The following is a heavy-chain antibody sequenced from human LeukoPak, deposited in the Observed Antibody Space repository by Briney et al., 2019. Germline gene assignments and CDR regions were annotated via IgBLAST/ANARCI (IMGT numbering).Heavy chain of an antibody. CDR1: GFSFSTHW. Sequence: GGSLRLSCAASGFSFSTHWMHWVRQAPGKGLLWVSHINSDGSDTGYADSVKGRFTISRDNADNTLYLQMNSLRAEDTAVYYCTRDGSGSRIPFDYWGQGTLVTVSS. D-gene: IGHD1-26*01. CDR3: TRDGSGSRIPFDY. CDR2: INSDGSDT. V-gene: IGHV3-74*01. J-gene: IGHJ4*02.